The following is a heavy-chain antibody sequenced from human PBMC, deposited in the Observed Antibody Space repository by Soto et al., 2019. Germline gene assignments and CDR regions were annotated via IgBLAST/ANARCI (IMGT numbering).Heavy chain of an antibody. CDR2: IYYSGST. V-gene: IGHV4-30-4*01. D-gene: IGHD5-12*01. J-gene: IGHJ6*02. CDR3: ARAWLQLHYYGMDV. Sequence: VSLTCTVSGGSISSGDYYWSWIRQPPGKGLEWIGYIYYSGSTYYNPSLKSRVTISVDTSKNQFSLKLSSVTAADTAVYYCARAWLQLHYYGMDVWGQGTTLTVSS. CDR1: GGSISSGDYY.